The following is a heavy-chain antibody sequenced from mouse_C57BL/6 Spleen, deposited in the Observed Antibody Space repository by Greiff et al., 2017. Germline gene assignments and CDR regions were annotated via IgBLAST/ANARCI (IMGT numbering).Heavy chain of an antibody. V-gene: IGHV1-4*01. CDR2: INPSSGYT. D-gene: IGHD2-3*01. CDR1: GYTFTSYT. J-gene: IGHJ4*01. Sequence: QVQLKESGAELARPGASVKMSCKASGYTFTSYTMHWVKQRPGQGLEWIGYINPSSGYTKYNQKFKDKATLTADKSSSTAYMQLSSLTSEDSAVYYCARSFYDNYAMDYWGQGTSVTVSS. CDR3: ARSFYDNYAMDY.